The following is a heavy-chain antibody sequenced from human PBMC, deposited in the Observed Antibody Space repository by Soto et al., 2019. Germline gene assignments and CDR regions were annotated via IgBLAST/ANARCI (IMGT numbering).Heavy chain of an antibody. V-gene: IGHV1-8*01. Sequence: ASVKVSCKASGYTFTSYDINWVRQATGQVLEWMGWMNPNSGNTGYAQKFQGRVTMTRNTSISTAYMELSSLRSEDTAVYYCARDDYYDSSGYYPNFDYWGQGTLVTVSS. CDR2: MNPNSGNT. CDR1: GYTFTSYD. CDR3: ARDDYYDSSGYYPNFDY. J-gene: IGHJ4*02. D-gene: IGHD3-22*01.